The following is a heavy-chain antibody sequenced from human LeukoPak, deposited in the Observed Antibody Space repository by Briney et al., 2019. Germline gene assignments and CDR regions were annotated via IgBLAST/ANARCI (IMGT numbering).Heavy chain of an antibody. CDR3: ARDVRMVATSHYYYYGMDV. J-gene: IGHJ6*02. CDR1: GFTFSSYS. V-gene: IGHV3-21*01. Sequence: GGSLRLSCAASGFTFSSYSMSWVRQAPGKGLEWVSSISSSSIYIYYADSVKGRFTISRDNAKNSLYLQMNSLRAEDTAGYYCARDVRMVATSHYYYYGMDVWGQGTTVTVSS. CDR2: ISSSSIYI. D-gene: IGHD5-12*01.